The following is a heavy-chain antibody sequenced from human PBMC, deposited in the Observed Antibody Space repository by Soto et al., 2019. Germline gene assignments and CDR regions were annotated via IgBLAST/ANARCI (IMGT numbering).Heavy chain of an antibody. CDR3: AKDRRGYSSSWEIDY. CDR1: GFTFSSYG. D-gene: IGHD6-13*01. CDR2: ISYDGSNK. V-gene: IGHV3-30*18. Sequence: QVQLVESGGGVVQPGRSLRLSCAASGFTFSSYGMHWVRQAPGKGLEWVAVISYDGSNKYYADSVKGRFTISRDNSKNTLYLQMNSLRAEDTAVYYCAKDRRGYSSSWEIDYWGQGTLVIVSS. J-gene: IGHJ4*02.